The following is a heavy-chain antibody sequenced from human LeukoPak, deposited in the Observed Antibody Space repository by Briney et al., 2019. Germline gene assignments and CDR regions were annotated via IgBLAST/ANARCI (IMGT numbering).Heavy chain of an antibody. D-gene: IGHD3-16*01. CDR2: IYYSGST. CDR3: ARGSLGGDYLSY. CDR1: GASFSGYY. Sequence: SETLSLTCAVYGASFSGYYWSWIRRPPGKGLEWIGYIYYSGSTNYNPSLKSRVTISVDTSKNQFSLKLSSVTAADTAVYYCARGSLGGDYLSYWGQGTLVTVSS. V-gene: IGHV4-59*01. J-gene: IGHJ4*02.